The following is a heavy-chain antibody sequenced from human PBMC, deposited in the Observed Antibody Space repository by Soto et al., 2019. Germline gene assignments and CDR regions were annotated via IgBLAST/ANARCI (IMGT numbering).Heavy chain of an antibody. Sequence: QVQLVESGGGVVQPGRSLRLSCAASGFTFSSYGMHWVRQAPGKGLEWVAVIWYDGSNKYYADSVKGRFTISRDNSKNTLYLQMNSLRAEDTAVYYCARGGRWLQLWWGLVDYCGQGTLVTVSS. D-gene: IGHD2-21*01. CDR2: IWYDGSNK. J-gene: IGHJ4*02. CDR3: ARGGRWLQLWWGLVDY. CDR1: GFTFSSYG. V-gene: IGHV3-33*01.